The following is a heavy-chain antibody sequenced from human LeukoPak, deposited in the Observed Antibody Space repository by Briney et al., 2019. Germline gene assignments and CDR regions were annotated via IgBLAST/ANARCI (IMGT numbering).Heavy chain of an antibody. Sequence: GGSLRLSCAASGFTFTSYAMNWVRQAPGKGLEWVSFISASGSSTHYADSVKGRSTISRDNSNNTLYLQINSLRAEDTAAYYCAKGAQYDFWTGYTLEYFDVWGKGTLVTVSS. J-gene: IGHJ4*02. V-gene: IGHV3-23*01. CDR2: ISASGSST. D-gene: IGHD3-3*01. CDR3: AKGAQYDFWTGYTLEYFDV. CDR1: GFTFTSYA.